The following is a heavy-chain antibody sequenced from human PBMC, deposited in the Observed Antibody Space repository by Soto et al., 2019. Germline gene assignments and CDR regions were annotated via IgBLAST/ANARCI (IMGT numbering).Heavy chain of an antibody. CDR2: INHSGST. CDR3: AREERGIVVVPAAPSYYYYYMDV. J-gene: IGHJ6*03. Sequence: SETLSLTCAAYGGSFSGYYWSWIRQPPGKGLEWIGEINHSGSTNYNPSLKSRVTISVDTSKNQFSLKLSSVTAADTAVYYCAREERGIVVVPAAPSYYYYYMDVWGKGTTVTVSS. V-gene: IGHV4-34*01. D-gene: IGHD2-2*01. CDR1: GGSFSGYY.